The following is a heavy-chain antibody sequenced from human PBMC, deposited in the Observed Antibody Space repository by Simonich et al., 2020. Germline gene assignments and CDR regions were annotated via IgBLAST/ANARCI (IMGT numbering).Heavy chain of an antibody. V-gene: IGHV1-2*02. CDR3: ARGPRWTGDDAFDI. D-gene: IGHD7-27*01. CDR2: INHNRGGT. CDR1: GYTFTGYY. Sequence: QVQLVQSGAEVKKPGASVKVSCKASGYTFTGYYMHWVRQAPGQGLVWMEWINHNRGGTNYAKKFQGRVTMTRDTSSSTAYMELSRMRSDDTAVYYCARGPRWTGDDAFDIWGQGTMVTVSS. J-gene: IGHJ3*02.